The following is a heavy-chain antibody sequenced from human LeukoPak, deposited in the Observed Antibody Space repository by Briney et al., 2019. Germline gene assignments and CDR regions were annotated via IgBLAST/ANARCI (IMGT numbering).Heavy chain of an antibody. D-gene: IGHD3-10*01. CDR1: GFTFSSYW. Sequence: GGSLRLSCAASGFTFSSYWKSWVRQAPGKGLEWVANIKEDGSEKYYVDSVKGRFTISRDNAKNSLYLQMNNLRAEDTAVYYCAREWFGELSFAYWGQGTLVTVSS. CDR2: IKEDGSEK. CDR3: AREWFGELSFAY. J-gene: IGHJ4*02. V-gene: IGHV3-7*01.